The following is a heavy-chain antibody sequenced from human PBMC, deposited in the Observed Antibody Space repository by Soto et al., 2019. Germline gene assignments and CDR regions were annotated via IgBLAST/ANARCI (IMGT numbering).Heavy chain of an antibody. CDR2: IVVGSGNT. V-gene: IGHV1-58*01. CDR1: GFTFTSSA. CDR3: AASKGYYYDSSGYSVDY. D-gene: IGHD3-22*01. J-gene: IGHJ4*02. Sequence: ASVKVSCKASGFTFTSSAVQWVRQARGQRLEWIGWIVVGSGNTNYAQKFQERVTITRDMSISTAYMELSSLRSEDTAVYYCAASKGYYYDSSGYSVDYWGQGTLVTVSS.